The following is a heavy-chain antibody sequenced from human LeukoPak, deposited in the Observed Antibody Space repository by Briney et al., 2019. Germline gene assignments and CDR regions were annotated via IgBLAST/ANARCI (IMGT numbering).Heavy chain of an antibody. Sequence: SVKVSCKASGGTFSSYAISWVRQAPGQGLEWMGGIIPIFGTANYAQKFPGRVTITTDESTSTAYMELSSLRSEDTAVYYCARKSTYYDSSGYYAYWGQGTLVTVSS. D-gene: IGHD3-22*01. J-gene: IGHJ4*02. V-gene: IGHV1-69*05. CDR2: IIPIFGTA. CDR1: GGTFSSYA. CDR3: ARKSTYYDSSGYYAY.